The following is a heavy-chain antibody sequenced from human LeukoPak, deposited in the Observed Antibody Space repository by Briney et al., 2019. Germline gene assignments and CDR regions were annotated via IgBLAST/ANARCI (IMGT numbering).Heavy chain of an antibody. V-gene: IGHV4-39*07. J-gene: IGHJ5*02. CDR3: ARCPGIVVAGNWFDP. D-gene: IGHD6-19*01. CDR1: GGSISSSSYY. Sequence: SETLSLTCTVSGGSISSSSYYWGWIRQPPGKGLEWIGSIYYSGSTYYNPSLKSRVTISVDTSKNQFSLKLSSVTAADTAVYYCARCPGIVVAGNWFDPWGQGTLVTVSS. CDR2: IYYSGST.